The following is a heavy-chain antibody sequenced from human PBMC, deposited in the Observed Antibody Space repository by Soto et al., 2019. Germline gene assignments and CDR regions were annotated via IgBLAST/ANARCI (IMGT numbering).Heavy chain of an antibody. CDR1: GGSIRSGGYN. CDR3: GRDLGKLITPAQ. D-gene: IGHD7-27*01. CDR2: IFHTGNT. Sequence: QVQLRESGPGLVKPSQTLSLTCTVSGGSIRSGGYNWSWIRQLPGKGLEWIGYIFHTGNTYYNPSLKSRVTISVDTSQNQFSLRLSSVTAADTALYYCGRDLGKLITPAQWGQGVLVTVSS. J-gene: IGHJ1*01. V-gene: IGHV4-31*03.